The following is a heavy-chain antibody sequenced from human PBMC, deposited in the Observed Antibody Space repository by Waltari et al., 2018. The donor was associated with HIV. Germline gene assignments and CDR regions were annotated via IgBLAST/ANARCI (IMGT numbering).Heavy chain of an antibody. CDR2: ISSSSSYI. V-gene: IGHV3-21*01. J-gene: IGHJ4*02. Sequence: EVQLVESGGGLVKPGGSLSLSCAASGFPFSRYSMSWVRQAPGKGLEWDASISSSSSYIYYADSVKGRFTISRDNAKNSLYLQMNSLRAEDTAVYYCARELITYYYDRGDYWGQGTLVTVSS. CDR1: GFPFSRYS. CDR3: ARELITYYYDRGDY. D-gene: IGHD3-22*01.